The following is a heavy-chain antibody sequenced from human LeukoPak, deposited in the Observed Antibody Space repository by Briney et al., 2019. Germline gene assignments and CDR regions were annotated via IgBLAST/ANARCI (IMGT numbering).Heavy chain of an antibody. CDR2: IIPIFGTA. Sequence: SVKVSCKASGGTFSSYATSWVRQAPGQGLEWMGRIIPIFGTANYAQKFQGRVTITADKSTSTAYMELSSLRSEDTAVYYCARDQYCSSTSCPNYYYYYMDVWGKGTTVTVSS. CDR1: GGTFSSYA. D-gene: IGHD2-2*01. CDR3: ARDQYCSSTSCPNYYYYYMDV. V-gene: IGHV1-69*06. J-gene: IGHJ6*03.